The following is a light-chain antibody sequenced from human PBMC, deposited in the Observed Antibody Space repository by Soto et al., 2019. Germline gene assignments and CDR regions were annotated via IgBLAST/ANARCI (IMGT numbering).Light chain of an antibody. CDR1: QSVSSN. CDR3: QQHGTSPIT. V-gene: IGKV3-15*01. J-gene: IGKJ5*01. CDR2: GAS. Sequence: EIVLTQSPSTLSVSPGEGTTLSCRASQSVSSNLAWYQQKPGQAPRLLIYGASTRATGIPARFSGSGSGTEFTLTISRLEPEDFAVYYCQQHGTSPITCGQGTRLEIK.